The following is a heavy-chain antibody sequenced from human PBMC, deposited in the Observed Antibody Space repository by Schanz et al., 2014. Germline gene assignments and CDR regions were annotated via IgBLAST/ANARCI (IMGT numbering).Heavy chain of an antibody. Sequence: QVQLQESGPGLVKPSETLSLTCTVSGGSISSFYWSWIRQPAGKGLEWIGRIYTNGSTKYNPSLKSRVTMPVDTSKTQFSLKLTSVTAADTAVYYCARGGYCSRTSCYFKGGWFDPWGQGTLVTVSS. CDR2: IYTNGST. V-gene: IGHV4-4*07. J-gene: IGHJ5*02. CDR1: GGSISSFY. D-gene: IGHD2-2*01. CDR3: ARGGYCSRTSCYFKGGWFDP.